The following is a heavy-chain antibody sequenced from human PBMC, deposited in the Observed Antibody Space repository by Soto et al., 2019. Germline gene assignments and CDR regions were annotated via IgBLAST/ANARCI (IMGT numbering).Heavy chain of an antibody. CDR3: ARIHDYIWGSYNRPYY. CDR1: GFTFSSYW. CDR2: IKQDGSEK. V-gene: IGHV3-7*01. D-gene: IGHD3-16*01. J-gene: IGHJ4*02. Sequence: EVQLVESGGGLVQPGGSLRLSCAASGFTFSSYWMSWVRQAPGKGLEWVANIKQDGSEKYYVDSVKGRFTISRDNAKNSLYLQMNSLRAEATAVYYCARIHDYIWGSYNRPYYWGQGTLVTVSS.